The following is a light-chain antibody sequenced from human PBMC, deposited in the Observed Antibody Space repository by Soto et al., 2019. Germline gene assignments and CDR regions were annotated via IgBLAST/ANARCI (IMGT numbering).Light chain of an antibody. V-gene: IGLV4-69*01. CDR2: INSDGSH. Sequence: QSVLTQSPSASASLGASVKLTCTLSSGHSRYAIAWHQQHPERGPRYLMKINSDGSHIKGDGIPDRFSGSSSGAERYLTISSLQSEDEADYYCQTWGTGEVFGGGTKVTVL. CDR1: SGHSRYA. CDR3: QTWGTGEV. J-gene: IGLJ2*01.